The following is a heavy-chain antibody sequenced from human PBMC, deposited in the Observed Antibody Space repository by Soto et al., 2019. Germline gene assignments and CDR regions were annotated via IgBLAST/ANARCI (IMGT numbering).Heavy chain of an antibody. D-gene: IGHD2-15*01. CDR3: AKDDLVVTTAGSYYYYMDV. Sequence: EVQLVESGGGLVQPGRSLRLSCAASGFTFDDYAMHWVRQAPGKGLEWVSGISWNSGSIGYADSVKGRFTISRDNAKNSLYLQMNSLRAEDTALYYCAKDDLVVTTAGSYYYYMDVWGKGTTVTVSS. CDR2: ISWNSGSI. V-gene: IGHV3-9*01. CDR1: GFTFDDYA. J-gene: IGHJ6*03.